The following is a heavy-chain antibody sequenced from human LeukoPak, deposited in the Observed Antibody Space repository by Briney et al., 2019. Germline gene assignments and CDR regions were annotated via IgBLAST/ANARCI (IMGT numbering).Heavy chain of an antibody. D-gene: IGHD2-21*02. CDR1: GYTFTSYY. V-gene: IGHV1-46*01. J-gene: IGHJ4*02. Sequence: GASVKVSCKASGYTFTSYYMHWVRQAPGQGLEWMGIINPSGGSTSYAQKFQGRVTMTRDTSTSTVYMELSSLRSEDTAVYYCARESRYCGGDCRRYFDYWGQGTLVTVSS. CDR2: INPSGGST. CDR3: ARESRYCGGDCRRYFDY.